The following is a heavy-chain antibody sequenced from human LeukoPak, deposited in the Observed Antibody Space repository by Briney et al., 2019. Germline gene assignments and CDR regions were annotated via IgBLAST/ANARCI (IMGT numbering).Heavy chain of an antibody. CDR1: GLTFSSYS. CDR2: ISSSSSYI. V-gene: IGHV3-21*01. Sequence: GGSLRLSCAASGLTFSSYSMHWVRQAPGKGLEWVSSISSSSSYIYYADSVKGRFTISRDNAKNSLYLQMNSLRAEDTAVYYCARDRLSSSWYHDYWGQGTLVTVSS. CDR3: ARDRLSSSWYHDY. J-gene: IGHJ4*02. D-gene: IGHD6-13*01.